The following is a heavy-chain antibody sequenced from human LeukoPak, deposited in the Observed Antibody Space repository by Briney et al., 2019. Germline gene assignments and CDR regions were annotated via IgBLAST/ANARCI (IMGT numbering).Heavy chain of an antibody. Sequence: PGRSLRLSCAASGFTFDDYAMHWVRQAPGKGLEWVSGISWNSGSLGYADSVKGRFTISRDNAKNSLYLQMNSLRADDTAFYYCAKDISVGSSYQGWYSDLWGRGTLVTVSS. V-gene: IGHV3-9*01. J-gene: IGHJ2*01. CDR2: ISWNSGSL. D-gene: IGHD3-3*01. CDR3: AKDISVGSSYQGWYSDL. CDR1: GFTFDDYA.